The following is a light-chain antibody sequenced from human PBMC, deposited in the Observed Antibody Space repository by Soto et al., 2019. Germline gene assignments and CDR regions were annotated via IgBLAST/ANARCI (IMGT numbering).Light chain of an antibody. CDR2: AAS. V-gene: IGKV1-39*01. Sequence: DIQMTQSPSSLSASVGDRVTITCRASQSISTYLNWYQQKPGEAPKLLIYAASSLQSGVPSRFSGSGSGTDFTLTISSLQPEDFATYYCQQYDGLPTFGQGTRLEIK. J-gene: IGKJ5*01. CDR1: QSISTY. CDR3: QQYDGLPT.